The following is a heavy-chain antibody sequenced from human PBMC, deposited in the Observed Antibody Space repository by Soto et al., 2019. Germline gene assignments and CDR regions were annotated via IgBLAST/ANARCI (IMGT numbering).Heavy chain of an antibody. CDR3: ARDKDWFDP. V-gene: IGHV3-7*03. CDR1: GFPFNNYW. J-gene: IGHJ5*02. Sequence: EVQLVESGGGLVQAGGSLRLSCATSGFPFNNYWMTWVRQAPGKGLECVANINQDGSEKNYVDSVKGRFIISRDNAKNSLNLQMSSLRPGDTAVYYCARDKDWFDPWGQGTLVTVSS. CDR2: INQDGSEK.